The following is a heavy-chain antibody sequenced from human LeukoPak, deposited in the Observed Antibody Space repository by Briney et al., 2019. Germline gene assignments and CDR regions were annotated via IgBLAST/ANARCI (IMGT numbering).Heavy chain of an antibody. J-gene: IGHJ3*02. CDR1: GFTFSSYG. V-gene: IGHV3-30*18. CDR2: ISYDGSNK. CDR3: AKYDTNTDAFDI. D-gene: IGHD2/OR15-2a*01. Sequence: GGSLRLSCAASGFTFSSYGMPWVRQAPGKGLEWVAVISYDGSNKYYADSVKGRFTISRDNSKNTLYLQMNSLRAEDTAVYYCAKYDTNTDAFDIWGQGTMVTVSS.